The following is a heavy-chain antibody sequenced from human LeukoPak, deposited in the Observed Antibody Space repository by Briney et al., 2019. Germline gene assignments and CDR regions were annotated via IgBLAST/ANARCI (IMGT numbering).Heavy chain of an antibody. D-gene: IGHD3-10*01. V-gene: IGHV3-48*03. Sequence: GGSLRLSCTVSGFTFSGYEMNWVRQAPGKGLEWVSHISSSGSTIFYADSVKGRFTISRDNAKNSLYLQMNSLRAEDTAVYYCARDLTLDPDYWGQGTLVTVSS. J-gene: IGHJ4*02. CDR2: ISSSGSTI. CDR1: GFTFSGYE. CDR3: ARDLTLDPDY.